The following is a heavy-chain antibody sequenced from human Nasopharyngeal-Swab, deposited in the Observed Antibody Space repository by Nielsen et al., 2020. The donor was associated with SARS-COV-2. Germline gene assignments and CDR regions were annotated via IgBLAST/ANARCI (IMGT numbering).Heavy chain of an antibody. CDR2: ISYDGTNK. CDR3: AKDVEVARFGELLLYYYYYGMDV. V-gene: IGHV3-30*18. Sequence: GESLKISCAASGFIFSNYAMHWVRQAPGKGLEWVAVISYDGTNKYYEDSVKGRFTISRDNSKKTLYMQMNSLRTDDTAVYYCAKDVEVARFGELLLYYYYYGMDVWGQGTTVTVSS. J-gene: IGHJ6*02. D-gene: IGHD3-10*01. CDR1: GFIFSNYA.